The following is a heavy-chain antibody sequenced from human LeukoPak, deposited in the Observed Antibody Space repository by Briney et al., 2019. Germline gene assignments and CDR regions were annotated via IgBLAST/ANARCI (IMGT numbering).Heavy chain of an antibody. CDR1: GYAFSSYG. J-gene: IGHJ6*02. Sequence: ASVKVSCKASGYAFSSYGINWVRQAPGQGLEWMGWISASNGHTNYAQKFQGGVTLTTDTSTSTAYMELRALRTDDTAAYYCARDRVTFSYYYYGMDVWGQGTTVTVSS. CDR3: ARDRVTFSYYYYGMDV. D-gene: IGHD2/OR15-2a*01. CDR2: ISASNGHT. V-gene: IGHV1-18*01.